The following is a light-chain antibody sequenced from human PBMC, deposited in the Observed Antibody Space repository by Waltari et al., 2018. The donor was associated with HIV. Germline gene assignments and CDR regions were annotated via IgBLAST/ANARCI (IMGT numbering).Light chain of an antibody. CDR3: SSYTTSSTLVV. Sequence: QSALTQPASVSGSPGQSITISCTGTSSYVGVYYYVPWYQQHPGKAPKLMIFEVSYRPSGVSSRFSGSKSGNTASLTISGLRAEDEADYYCSSYTTSSTLVVFGGGTRLTVL. CDR2: EVS. J-gene: IGLJ3*02. V-gene: IGLV2-14*01. CDR1: SSYVGVYYY.